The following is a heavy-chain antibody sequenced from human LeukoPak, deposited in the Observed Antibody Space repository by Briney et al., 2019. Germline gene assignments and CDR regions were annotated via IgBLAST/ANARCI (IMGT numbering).Heavy chain of an antibody. J-gene: IGHJ6*03. Sequence: GGSLRLSCAASGFTFSSYAMHWVRQAPGKGLEWVAVISYDGSNKYYADSVKGRFTISRDNSKNTLYLQMNSLRAEDTAVYYCAREMGGSYYYYYYMDVWGKGTTVTVSS. CDR3: AREMGGSYYYYYYMDV. CDR2: ISYDGSNK. D-gene: IGHD1-26*01. CDR1: GFTFSSYA. V-gene: IGHV3-30-3*01.